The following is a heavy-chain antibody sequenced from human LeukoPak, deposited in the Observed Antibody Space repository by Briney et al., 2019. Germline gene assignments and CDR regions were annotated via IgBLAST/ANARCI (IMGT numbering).Heavy chain of an antibody. Sequence: LPGGCLRLSCAASGFTFSSYGMHWVRQAPGKGLEWVAFILYDGSNKYYADSVKGRFTISRDNSKNTLYLQMNSLRAEDTAVYYCAKEMDPTGTTFGPWPGTLKSRAQLNAFDIWGQGTMVTVSS. V-gene: IGHV3-30*02. CDR1: GFTFSSYG. D-gene: IGHD1-1*01. CDR3: AKEMDPTGTTFGPWPGTLKSRAQLNAFDI. J-gene: IGHJ3*02. CDR2: ILYDGSNK.